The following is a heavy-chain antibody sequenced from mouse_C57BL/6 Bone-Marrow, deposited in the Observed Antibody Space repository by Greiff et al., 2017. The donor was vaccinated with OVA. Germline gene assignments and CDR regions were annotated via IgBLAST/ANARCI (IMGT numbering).Heavy chain of an antibody. CDR1: GFTFSDYG. CDR3: ARRDYDGYYFDY. J-gene: IGHJ2*01. D-gene: IGHD2-4*01. Sequence: EVKLMESGGGLVKPGGSLKLSCAASGFTFSDYGMHWVRQAPEKGLEWVAYISSGSSTIYYADTVKGRFTISRDNAKNTLFLQMTSLRSEDTARYYGARRDYDGYYFDYWGQGTTLTVSS. CDR2: ISSGSSTI. V-gene: IGHV5-17*01.